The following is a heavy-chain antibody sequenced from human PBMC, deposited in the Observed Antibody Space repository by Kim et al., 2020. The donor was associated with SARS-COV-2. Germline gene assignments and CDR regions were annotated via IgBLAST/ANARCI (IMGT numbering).Heavy chain of an antibody. D-gene: IGHD3-22*01. Sequence: KGRFTISRDNSKNTLYLQMNSLRAEETAVYYCARDSYYDSSGYYYAVQDYWRQGTLVTVSS. J-gene: IGHJ4*02. CDR3: ARDSYYDSSGYYYAVQDY. V-gene: IGHV3-30*01.